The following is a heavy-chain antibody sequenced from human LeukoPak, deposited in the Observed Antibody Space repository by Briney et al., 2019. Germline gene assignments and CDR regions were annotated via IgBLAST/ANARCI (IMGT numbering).Heavy chain of an antibody. CDR2: INHSGST. J-gene: IGHJ5*02. CDR1: GGSFSGYY. V-gene: IGHV4-34*01. CDR3: ARGRNYRRWFDP. Sequence: SETLSLTCAVYGGSFSGYYWSWIRQPPGKGPEWIGEINHSGSTNYNPSLKSRVTISVDTSKNQFSLKLSSVTAADTAVYYCARGRNYRRWFDPWGQGTLVTVSS. D-gene: IGHD1-7*01.